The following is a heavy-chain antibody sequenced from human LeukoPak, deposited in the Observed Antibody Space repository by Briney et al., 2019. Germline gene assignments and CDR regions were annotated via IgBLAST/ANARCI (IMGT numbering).Heavy chain of an antibody. D-gene: IGHD3-22*01. J-gene: IGHJ4*02. CDR2: INPNSGGT. V-gene: IGHV1-2*02. Sequence: ASVKVSGRASGYTFTGSYMHWVRQAPGQGLEWMGWINPNSGGTNYAQKFQGRVTMTRDTSISTAYMELSRLRSDDTAVYYCARDYYDSSGFFDYWGQGTLVTVSS. CDR1: GYTFTGSY. CDR3: ARDYYDSSGFFDY.